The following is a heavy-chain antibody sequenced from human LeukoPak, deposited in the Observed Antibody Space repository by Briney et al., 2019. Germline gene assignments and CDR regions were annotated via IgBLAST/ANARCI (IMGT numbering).Heavy chain of an antibody. J-gene: IGHJ6*03. CDR3: AKDHRVAVATNYYYYYMGV. CDR1: GFTFSSYG. CDR2: IWYDGSNK. D-gene: IGHD6-19*01. V-gene: IGHV3-33*06. Sequence: PGRSLRLSCAASGFTFSSYGMHWVRQAPGKGLEWVAVIWYDGSNKYYADSVKGRFTISRDNSKNTLYLQMNSLRAEDTAVYYCAKDHRVAVATNYYYYYMGVWGKGTTVTVSS.